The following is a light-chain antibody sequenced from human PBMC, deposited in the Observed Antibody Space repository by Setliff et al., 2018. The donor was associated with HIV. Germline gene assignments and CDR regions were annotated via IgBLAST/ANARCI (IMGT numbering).Light chain of an antibody. CDR1: SFNIGNNY. V-gene: IGLV1-51*01. Sequence: QSVLTQPPSVSAAPGQKVTISCSGSSFNIGNNYVSWYQQLPGTAPKLLIYDNNKRPSGIPDRFSGSKSGTSATLGITGLQTGDEADYYCGTWDSSLSAGEWVLGGGTKVTVL. CDR3: GTWDSSLSAGEWV. J-gene: IGLJ3*02. CDR2: DNN.